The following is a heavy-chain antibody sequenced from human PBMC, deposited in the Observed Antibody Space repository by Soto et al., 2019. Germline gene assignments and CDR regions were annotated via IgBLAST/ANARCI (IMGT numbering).Heavy chain of an antibody. Sequence: ASVKVSCKASGYTFTGYYMHWVRQAPGQGLEWMGWINPNSGGTNYAQNFQGWVTMTRDTSISTAYMELSRLRSDDTAVYYCARGGCSGGSCYWFDPWGQGTLVTVSS. V-gene: IGHV1-2*04. CDR2: INPNSGGT. J-gene: IGHJ5*02. CDR3: ARGGCSGGSCYWFDP. CDR1: GYTFTGYY. D-gene: IGHD2-15*01.